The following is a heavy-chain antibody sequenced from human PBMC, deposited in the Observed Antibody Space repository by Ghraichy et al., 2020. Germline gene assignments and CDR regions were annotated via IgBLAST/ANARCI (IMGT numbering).Heavy chain of an antibody. CDR1: HGSIYTEYTY. CDR2: IYYSGNT. J-gene: IGHJ5*02. V-gene: IGHV4-39*01. D-gene: IGHD2-21*01. CDR3: ARHGGGVRTKNYFDP. Sequence: SETLSLTCNVSHGSIYTEYTYWGWLRQAPGKGLEWIGSIYYSGNTYYNPSLKRRVSISLDTSRNQFSLNLRSVSAADTAVYYCARHGGGVRTKNYFDPWGQGTLVTVSS.